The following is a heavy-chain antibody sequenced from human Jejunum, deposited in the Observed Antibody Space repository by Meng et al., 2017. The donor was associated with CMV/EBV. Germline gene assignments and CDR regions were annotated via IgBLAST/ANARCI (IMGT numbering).Heavy chain of an antibody. D-gene: IGHD1-26*01. J-gene: IGHJ3*02. V-gene: IGHV3-66*02. CDR1: GFTVSDKY. CDR3: ARQYSGSYGDAFDI. Sequence: GFTVSDKYMTWVRQPPGKGLQWVSILYSGGTTSYADSVRGRFIFSRDSSKNTVFLQMNSLRPDDTAVYYCARQYSGSYGDAFDIWGQGVWVTVSS. CDR2: LYSGGTT.